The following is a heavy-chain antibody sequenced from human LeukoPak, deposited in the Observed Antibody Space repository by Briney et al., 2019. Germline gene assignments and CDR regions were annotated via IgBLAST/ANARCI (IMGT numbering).Heavy chain of an antibody. CDR3: ARDSGQQLRVGWFDP. J-gene: IGHJ5*02. CDR1: GFTFSSYE. V-gene: IGHV3-48*03. D-gene: IGHD6-13*01. Sequence: GGSLRLSCAASGFTFSSYEMNWVRQAPGKGLEWVSYISSSGSTIYYADSVKGRFTISRDNAKNSLYLQMNSLRAEDTAVYYCARDSGQQLRVGWFDPWGQGTLVTVSS. CDR2: ISSSGSTI.